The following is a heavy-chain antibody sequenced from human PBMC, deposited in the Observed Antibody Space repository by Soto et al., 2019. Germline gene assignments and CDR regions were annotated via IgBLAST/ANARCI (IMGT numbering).Heavy chain of an antibody. CDR3: ARGRSNDFSSSPPPRFDP. J-gene: IGHJ5*02. D-gene: IGHD2-21*02. Sequence: QLMESGGGFVQPGGSLTLSCVASGFTFKTYDMYWVRQVPGQGLEWVAGIGTLRDTFYSAAVAGRFIVSRENGRNSFYLQMNTLRVGDSGIYFCARGRSNDFSSSPPPRFDPWGRGTRVTVSS. CDR2: IGTLRDT. V-gene: IGHV3-13*01. CDR1: GFTFKTYD.